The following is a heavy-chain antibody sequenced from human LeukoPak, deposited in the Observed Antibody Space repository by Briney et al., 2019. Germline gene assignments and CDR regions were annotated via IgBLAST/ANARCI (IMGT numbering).Heavy chain of an antibody. J-gene: IGHJ6*03. CDR1: GFTFDDYA. CDR3: AKSTGGEDYYMDV. Sequence: GGSLRLSCAASGFTFDDYAMHWVRQAPGKGLEWVSLISWDGGSTYYADSVKGRFTISRDNSKNSLYLQMNSLRAEDTALYYCAKSTGGEDYYMDVWGKGTTVTVSS. CDR2: ISWDGGST. V-gene: IGHV3-43D*03. D-gene: IGHD3-16*01.